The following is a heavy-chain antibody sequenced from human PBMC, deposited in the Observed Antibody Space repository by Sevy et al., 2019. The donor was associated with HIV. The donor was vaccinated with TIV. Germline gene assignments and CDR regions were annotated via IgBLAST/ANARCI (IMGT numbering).Heavy chain of an antibody. CDR2: VYSCGTT. D-gene: IGHD3-10*01. Sequence: GGSLRLSCAASGFTVNSDYMSWVRQAPGKGLEWVSVVYSCGTTYYADSVKGRFNISRDNSKNILYLQMNGLRAEDTAVYYCARHISFGELGSWFDPWGQGTLVTVSS. V-gene: IGHV3-53*01. CDR1: GFTVNSDY. J-gene: IGHJ5*02. CDR3: ARHISFGELGSWFDP.